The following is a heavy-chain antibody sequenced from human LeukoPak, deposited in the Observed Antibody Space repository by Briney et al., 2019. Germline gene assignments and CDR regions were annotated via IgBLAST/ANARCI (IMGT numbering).Heavy chain of an antibody. CDR2: IYYSGST. CDR3: ARVTGYRIEDYFDY. J-gene: IGHJ4*02. D-gene: IGHD6-13*01. V-gene: IGHV4-59*01. CDR1: GGSISSYY. Sequence: SETLSLTCTVAGGSISSYYWSWIRQPPGKGLEWIGYIYYSGSTNYNPSLKSRVTISVETSKNEFSLKLRSVTAADTAVYYCARVTGYRIEDYFDYWGQGTLVTISS.